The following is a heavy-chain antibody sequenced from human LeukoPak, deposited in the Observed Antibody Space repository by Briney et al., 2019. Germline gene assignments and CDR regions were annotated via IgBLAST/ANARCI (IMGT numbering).Heavy chain of an antibody. V-gene: IGHV3-23*01. CDR3: AKASSPVISANYFDY. D-gene: IGHD3-22*01. CDR1: GFTFSSYA. J-gene: IGHJ4*02. CDR2: ISGSGGVT. Sequence: GGSLRLSCAASGFTFSSYAMSWVRQAPGKRLEWVSVISGSGGVTNYVDSVKGRFTISKDSSKNTLYLQMNSLRAEDTAIYYCAKASSPVISANYFDYWGRGTLVSVSS.